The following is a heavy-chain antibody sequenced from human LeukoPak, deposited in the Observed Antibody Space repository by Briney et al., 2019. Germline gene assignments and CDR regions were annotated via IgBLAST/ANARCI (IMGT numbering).Heavy chain of an antibody. Sequence: QPGGSLRLSCAASGFTFSTYAMSWVRQAPGKGLEWVSTISGSGGTTYYADSVKSRFTISRDNSKNSLYLQMNSLRAEDTAVYYCARDFPRRSSGWIQYFDYWGQGTLVTVSS. CDR3: ARDFPRRSSGWIQYFDY. V-gene: IGHV3-23*01. J-gene: IGHJ4*02. CDR1: GFTFSTYA. CDR2: ISGSGGTT. D-gene: IGHD6-19*01.